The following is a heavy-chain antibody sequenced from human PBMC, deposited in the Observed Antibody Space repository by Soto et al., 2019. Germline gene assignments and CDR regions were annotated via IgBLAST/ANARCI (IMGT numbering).Heavy chain of an antibody. V-gene: IGHV1-18*04. CDR3: ARDFQRTKYYDFWSGYYHNWFDP. CDR1: GYTFTGYG. Sequence: ASVKVSCKASGYTFTGYGISWVRQAPGQGLEWMGWISAYNGNTNYAQKLQGRVTMTTDTSTSTAYMELRSLRSDDTAVYYCARDFQRTKYYDFWSGYYHNWFDPWGQGTLVTV. D-gene: IGHD3-3*01. J-gene: IGHJ5*02. CDR2: ISAYNGNT.